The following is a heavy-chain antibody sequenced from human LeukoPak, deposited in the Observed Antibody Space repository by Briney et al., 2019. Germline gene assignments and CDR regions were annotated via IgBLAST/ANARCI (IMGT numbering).Heavy chain of an antibody. CDR2: ISGSGGST. V-gene: IGHV3-23*01. D-gene: IGHD3-3*01. CDR3: AAHTGPLAVTIFGVVIRY. CDR1: GFTFSSYA. J-gene: IGHJ4*02. Sequence: TGGSLRLSCAASGFTFSSYAMSWVRQAPGKGLEWVSAISGSGGSTYYADSVKGRFTISRDNSKNTLYLQMNSLRAEDTAVYYCAAHTGPLAVTIFGVVIRYWGQGTLVTVSS.